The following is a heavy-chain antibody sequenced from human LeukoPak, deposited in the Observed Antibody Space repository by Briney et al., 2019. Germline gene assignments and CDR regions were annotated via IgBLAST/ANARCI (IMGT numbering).Heavy chain of an antibody. Sequence: PGGSLRLSCAASAFTFSTYSMNWVRQAPGKGLEWVSSISGNSAYISYADSVKGRFTISRDNAKNSLYLQMNSLRAEDTAVYYCARDLLGYNYYYMDVWGKGTTVTVSS. CDR2: ISGNSAYI. V-gene: IGHV3-21*01. CDR3: ARDLLGYNYYYMDV. CDR1: AFTFSTYS. J-gene: IGHJ6*03. D-gene: IGHD3-16*02.